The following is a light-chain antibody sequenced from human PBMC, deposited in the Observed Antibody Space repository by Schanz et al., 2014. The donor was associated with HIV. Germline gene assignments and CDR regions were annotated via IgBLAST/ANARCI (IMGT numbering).Light chain of an antibody. J-gene: IGKJ5*01. CDR2: GAS. Sequence: EVVMTQSPATLSVSPGERATLSCRASQSVSSSYLAWYQQKPGQAPRLLIYGASTRATGIPARFSGSGSGTEFSLTISSLQSEDFAVYYCQQYNNWPPGAITFGQGTRLEIK. CDR3: QQYNNWPPGAIT. CDR1: QSVSSSY. V-gene: IGKV3-15*01.